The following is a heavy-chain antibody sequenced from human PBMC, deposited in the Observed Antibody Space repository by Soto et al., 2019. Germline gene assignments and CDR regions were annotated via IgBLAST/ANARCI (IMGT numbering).Heavy chain of an antibody. V-gene: IGHV3-48*02. J-gene: IGHJ4*02. CDR2: ITGGVNTV. CDR1: GFTLSNYG. D-gene: IGHD3-16*01. CDR3: VRDWGISDPDIHTYIPPLDY. Sequence: EVQLVEAGGGLVQPWGSLRLYCAASGFTLSNYGTNWFRPAPGKGLEWVSFITGGVNTVYYADSVKGRFTVSRDHAKNPLYLQKDSLRDDDTAVYYCVRDWGISDPDIHTYIPPLDYGGKGTLVTVSS.